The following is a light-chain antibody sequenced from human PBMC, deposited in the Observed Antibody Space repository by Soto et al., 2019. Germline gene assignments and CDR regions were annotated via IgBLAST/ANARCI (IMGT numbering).Light chain of an antibody. Sequence: QSALTQPASVSGSPGQSITISCTGTSSDVGGYNYVSWYQQHPDKAPKLMIYDVNNRPSGVSNRFSGSKSGNTASLTISGLQAEDEADYYCSSYTSSSTRXFGTGXKVTVL. V-gene: IGLV2-14*01. CDR3: SSYTSSSTRX. J-gene: IGLJ1*01. CDR2: DVN. CDR1: SSDVGGYNY.